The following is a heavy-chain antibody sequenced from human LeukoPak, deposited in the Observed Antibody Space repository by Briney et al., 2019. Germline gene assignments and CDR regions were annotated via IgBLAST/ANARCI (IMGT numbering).Heavy chain of an antibody. V-gene: IGHV3-74*01. J-gene: IGHJ4*02. CDR2: IDSDGSDT. D-gene: IGHD5-12*01. CDR1: GFTFSSHW. CDR3: ARPGYSGYYNY. Sequence: GGSPRLSCAASGFTFSSHWMHWVRQAPGKGLVWVSLIDSDGSDTNYAGSVKGRFTISRDNAKNTLYLQMNSLRAEDTAVYYCARPGYSGYYNYWGQGTLVTVSS.